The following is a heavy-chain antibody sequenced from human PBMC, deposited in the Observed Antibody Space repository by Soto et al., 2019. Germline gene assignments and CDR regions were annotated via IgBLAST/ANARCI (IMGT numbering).Heavy chain of an antibody. CDR2: IIPMFVTT. CDR1: GGTFTTYP. CDR3: ARQLTDGDYQY. Sequence: QVQLVQSGAEVKKPGSSVKVSCKASGGTFTTYPINWVRQAPGQGLEWMGGIIPMFVTTNYAQKFQGRVTITADESTSTAYMELSSLRSEDTAMYYCARQLTDGDYQYWGQGTLVTVSS. V-gene: IGHV1-69*01. J-gene: IGHJ4*02. D-gene: IGHD4-17*01.